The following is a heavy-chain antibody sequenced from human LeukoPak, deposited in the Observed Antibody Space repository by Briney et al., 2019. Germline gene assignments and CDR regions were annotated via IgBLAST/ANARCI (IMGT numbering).Heavy chain of an antibody. V-gene: IGHV1-69*13. CDR1: GGTFSSYA. J-gene: IGHJ4*02. Sequence: SVKVSCKASGGTFSSYAISWMRQAPGQGLEWMGGIIPIFGTANYAQKFQGRVTITADESTSTAYMELSSLRSEDTAVYYCARSPSEMGYPDYWGQGTLVTVSS. CDR2: IIPIFGTA. D-gene: IGHD2-8*01. CDR3: ARSPSEMGYPDY.